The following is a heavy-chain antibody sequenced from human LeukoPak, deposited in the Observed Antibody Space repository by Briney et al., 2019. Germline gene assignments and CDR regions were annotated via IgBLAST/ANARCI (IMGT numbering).Heavy chain of an antibody. CDR2: ISGSGLST. CDR3: ARDACRGGTCYYFDY. D-gene: IGHD2-15*01. CDR1: GFTFSSFV. Sequence: GGSLRLSCAASGFTFSSFVMTWVRQAPGKGLEWVSTISGSGLSTYYADSVKGRFTISRDNSRNTLFLQLNSLRAEDTAIYYCARDACRGGTCYYFDYWGQGTLVTVSS. J-gene: IGHJ4*02. V-gene: IGHV3-23*01.